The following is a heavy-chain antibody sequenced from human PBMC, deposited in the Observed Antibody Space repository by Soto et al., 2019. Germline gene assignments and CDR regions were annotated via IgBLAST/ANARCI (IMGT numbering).Heavy chain of an antibody. CDR2: IFWNDAK. CDR1: GFSFSTTGAG. V-gene: IGHV2-5*01. CDR3: AYRRGGSSSGGNFDY. J-gene: IGHJ4*02. Sequence: QIALKESGPTLVKPSQTLTLTCTFSGFSFSTTGAGVGWIRQPPGKALGWLALIFWNDAKRYSPSLRSRLNIIKHTSKNQVVLTMTNVDPVDTATYYCAYRRGGSSSGGNFDYWGQGTPVTVYS. D-gene: IGHD2-15*01.